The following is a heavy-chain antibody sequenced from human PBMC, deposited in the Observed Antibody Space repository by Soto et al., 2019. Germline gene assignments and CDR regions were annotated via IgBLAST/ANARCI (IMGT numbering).Heavy chain of an antibody. CDR1: GFTFSSYW. CDR3: AREYSSSRYFDP. D-gene: IGHD6-13*01. CDR2: INSDGSST. J-gene: IGHJ4*02. Sequence: GGSLRLSCAASGFTFSSYWMHWVRQAPGKGLVWVSRINSDGSSTSYADSVKGRFTISRDNAKNTLYLQMNSLRAEDTAVYYCAREYSSSRYFDPWGQGTLVTVSS. V-gene: IGHV3-74*01.